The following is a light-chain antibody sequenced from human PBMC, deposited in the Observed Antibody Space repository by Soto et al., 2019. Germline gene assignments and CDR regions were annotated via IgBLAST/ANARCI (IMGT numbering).Light chain of an antibody. CDR2: GAS. CDR1: QSIKSNS. J-gene: IGKJ1*01. Sequence: EIVLTQSPGTVSLSTGERATLSCMASQSIKSNSLAWYQQRPGQAPRLLIYGASRRATGIPDRFSVSGSGTDLTLTIRRLEPEAFAVYYCKQYGFSPRTLGQGTKVEIK. CDR3: KQYGFSPRT. V-gene: IGKV3-20*01.